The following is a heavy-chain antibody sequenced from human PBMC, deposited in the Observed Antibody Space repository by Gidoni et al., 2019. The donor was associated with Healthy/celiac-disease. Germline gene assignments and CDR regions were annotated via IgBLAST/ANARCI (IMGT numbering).Heavy chain of an antibody. CDR3: AREDCSSTSCYVDY. J-gene: IGHJ4*02. CDR2: IYHSGST. Sequence: QLQLQESGSGLVKPSQTLSLTCAVSGGSISSGGYSWSWIRQPPGKGLEWIGYIYHSGSTYYNPSLKSRVTISVDRSKNQFSLKLSSVTAADTAVYYCAREDCSSTSCYVDYWGQGTLVTVSS. CDR1: GGSISSGGYS. V-gene: IGHV4-30-2*01. D-gene: IGHD2-2*01.